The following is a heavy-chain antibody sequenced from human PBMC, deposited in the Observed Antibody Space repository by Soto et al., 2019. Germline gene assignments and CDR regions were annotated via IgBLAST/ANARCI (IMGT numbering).Heavy chain of an antibody. D-gene: IGHD5-18*01. CDR3: ASIVDSYGYDDNWFDP. J-gene: IGHJ5*02. Sequence: DVQLVESGGGLVQPGGSLRLSCAASGFSVTDNYLTWVRQAPGKGLDWVSVTYTGGTTLYADSVKGRFTVSRDISKNTLHLQMNNMSAADTATYFCASIVDSYGYDDNWFDPWGQGTLVTVSS. V-gene: IGHV3-66*01. CDR2: TYTGGTT. CDR1: GFSVTDNY.